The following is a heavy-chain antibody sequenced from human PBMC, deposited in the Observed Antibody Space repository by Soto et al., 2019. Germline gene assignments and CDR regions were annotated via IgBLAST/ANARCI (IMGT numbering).Heavy chain of an antibody. CDR3: AKASTYEYVWGSFRYYFDH. CDR1: GFTFSTYA. Sequence: PGGSLRLSCEASGFTFSTYAMSWVRQAPGKGLEWVSGIRGSGDRTHYADSVKGRFSVSRDNSQNTLHLQMNSLRAEDTAVYYCAKASTYEYVWGSFRYYFDHWGQGALVTVSS. CDR2: IRGSGDRT. V-gene: IGHV3-23*01. J-gene: IGHJ4*02. D-gene: IGHD3-16*02.